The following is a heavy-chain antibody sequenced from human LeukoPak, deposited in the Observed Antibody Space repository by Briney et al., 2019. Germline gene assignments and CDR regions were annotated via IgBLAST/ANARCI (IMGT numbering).Heavy chain of an antibody. CDR3: ARAPRIVGATYFFDY. CDR1: GDSISTYY. Sequence: SETLSLTCTVSGDSISTYYWSWIRQPPGKGLEWIGSIYHSGNTYYNPSLKSRVTISVDTSKNQFSLRLSSVTAADTAMYYCARAPRIVGATYFFDYWGQGTLVTVSS. CDR2: IYHSGNT. D-gene: IGHD1-26*01. J-gene: IGHJ4*02. V-gene: IGHV4-38-2*02.